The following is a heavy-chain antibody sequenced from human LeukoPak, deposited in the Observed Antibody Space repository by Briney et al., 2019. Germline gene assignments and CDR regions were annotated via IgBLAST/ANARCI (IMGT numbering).Heavy chain of an antibody. CDR2: ISYDGSNK. CDR3: AKVEGSIDY. D-gene: IGHD3-10*01. V-gene: IGHV3-30-3*01. J-gene: IGHJ4*02. CDR1: GFTFSSYA. Sequence: GGSLRLSCAASGFTFSSYAMHWVRQAPGKGLEWVAVISYDGSNKYYADSVKGRFTISRDNSKNTLYLQMNSLRAEDTAVYYCAKVEGSIDYWGQGTLVTVSS.